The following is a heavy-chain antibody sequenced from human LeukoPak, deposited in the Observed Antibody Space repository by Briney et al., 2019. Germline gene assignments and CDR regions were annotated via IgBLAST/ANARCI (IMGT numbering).Heavy chain of an antibody. CDR2: IYYSGST. CDR3: ARSGYRYIGSFDY. D-gene: IGHD5-18*01. J-gene: IGHJ4*02. CDR1: GGSISSSSYY. V-gene: IGHV4-39*01. Sequence: SETLSLTCTVSGGSISSSSYYWGWIRQPPGKGLEWFGSIYYSGSTYYNPSLKSRVTISVDTSKNQFSLKLSSVTAADTAVYYCARSGYRYIGSFDYWGQGRLVTVSS.